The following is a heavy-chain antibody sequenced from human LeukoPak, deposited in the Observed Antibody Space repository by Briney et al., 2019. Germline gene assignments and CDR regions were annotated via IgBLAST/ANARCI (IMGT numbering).Heavy chain of an antibody. CDR1: GFTFSSYE. Sequence: GGSLRLSCAASGFTFSSYEMNWVRQAPGKGLEGVSYISSSGSTIYYADSVKGRFTISRDNAKNSLYLQMNSLRAEDTAVYYCASRYSSSFYYYGMDVWGQGTTVTVSS. CDR3: ASRYSSSFYYYGMDV. V-gene: IGHV3-48*03. D-gene: IGHD6-13*01. CDR2: ISSSGSTI. J-gene: IGHJ6*02.